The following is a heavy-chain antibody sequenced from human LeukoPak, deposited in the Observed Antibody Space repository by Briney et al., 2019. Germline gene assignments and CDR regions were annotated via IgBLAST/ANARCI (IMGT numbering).Heavy chain of an antibody. CDR3: ARVGSSWPHYYFDY. Sequence: SETLSLTCTVSGGSISSSSYWAWIRQPPGKGLEWIGNIYYSGSTYYNPSLKSRLTISVDTSKNHFSLKLSSVTAADTAVYNCARVGSSWPHYYFDYWGQGTLVTVSS. CDR2: IYYSGST. J-gene: IGHJ4*02. V-gene: IGHV4-39*07. CDR1: GGSISSSSY. D-gene: IGHD6-13*01.